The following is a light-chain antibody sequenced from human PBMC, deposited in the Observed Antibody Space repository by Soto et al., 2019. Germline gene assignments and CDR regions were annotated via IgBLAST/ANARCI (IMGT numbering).Light chain of an antibody. J-gene: IGLJ1*01. Sequence: QSSLTQPASMSGSPRQSATTSCTGTKRDLGSHNLVSWYQQPPGKAPKLMLFEGSKRASGVSSRFSGSKSGNTDSLTISGLRAEDEGDYYCCSYTGGTTHYVFGGGTKVTVL. V-gene: IGLV2-23*01. CDR1: KRDLGSHNL. CDR3: CSYTGGTTHYV. CDR2: EGS.